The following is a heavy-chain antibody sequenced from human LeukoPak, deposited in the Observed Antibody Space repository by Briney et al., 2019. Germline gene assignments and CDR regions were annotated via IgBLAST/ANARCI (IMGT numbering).Heavy chain of an antibody. J-gene: IGHJ5*02. D-gene: IGHD3-22*01. V-gene: IGHV3-11*05. CDR2: ISTSSSST. CDR1: GFTFSDYY. Sequence: PGESLRLSCAASGFTFSDYYMSWIRQAPGKGLEWVSYISTSSSSTNYADSVKGRFTISRDNSESTLYLQMNSLRAEDTAVYYCAKEGGLFDSSGYSESWGQGTLVSVSS. CDR3: AKEGGLFDSSGYSES.